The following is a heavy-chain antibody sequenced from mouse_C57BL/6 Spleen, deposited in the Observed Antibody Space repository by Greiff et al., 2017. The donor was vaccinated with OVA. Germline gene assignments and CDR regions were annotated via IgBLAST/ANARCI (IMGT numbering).Heavy chain of an antibody. CDR2: ISGGGGNT. D-gene: IGHD2-4*01. CDR1: GFTFSSYT. V-gene: IGHV5-9*01. CDR3: ARHGDYEGGWFAY. J-gene: IGHJ3*01. Sequence: EVKLVESGGGLVKPGGSLKLSCAASGFTFSSYTMSWVRQTPEKRLEWVATISGGGGNTYYPDSVKGRFTISRDNAKNTLYLQMSSLRSEDTALYYCARHGDYEGGWFAYWGQGTLVTVSA.